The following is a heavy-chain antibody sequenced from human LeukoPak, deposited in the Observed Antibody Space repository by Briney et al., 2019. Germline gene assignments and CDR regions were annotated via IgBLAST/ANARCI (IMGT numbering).Heavy chain of an antibody. J-gene: IGHJ6*03. CDR2: IYYSGST. CDR1: GGSISSYY. D-gene: IGHD3-3*01. CDR3: ARSPKDRYYYYYMDV. Sequence: PAETLSLTCTVCGGSISSYYWSWIRKPPGEGLEWIGYIYYSGSTNYNPSLKSRVTISVDTSKNQFSLKLSSVTAADTAVYYCARSPKDRYYYYYMDVWGKGTTVTVTS. V-gene: IGHV4-59*01.